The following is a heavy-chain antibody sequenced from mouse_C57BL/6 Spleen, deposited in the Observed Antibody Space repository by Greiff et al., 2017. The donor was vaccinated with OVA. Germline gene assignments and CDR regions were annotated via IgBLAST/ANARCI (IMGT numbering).Heavy chain of an antibody. Sequence: VQLQQSGPELVKPGASVKISCKASGYTFTDYYMNWVKQSHGKSLEWIGDINPNNGGTSYNQKFKGKATLTVDKSSSTAYMELRSLTSEDSAVYYCARMDDYDDAYAMDYWGQGTSVTVSS. CDR2: INPNNGGT. CDR3: ARMDDYDDAYAMDY. J-gene: IGHJ4*01. D-gene: IGHD2-4*01. V-gene: IGHV1-26*01. CDR1: GYTFTDYY.